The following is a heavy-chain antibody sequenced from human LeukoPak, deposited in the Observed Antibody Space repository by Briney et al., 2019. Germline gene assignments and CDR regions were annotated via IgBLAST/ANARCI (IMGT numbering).Heavy chain of an antibody. CDR3: ARGGVGASMDV. Sequence: PSETLSLTCAVYGGSFSGYYWTWIRQPPGKGLEWIGEINHSGSTTYKPSLKSRVTISVDTSKNHFSLRLTSVTAADTAVYYCARGGVGASMDVWGQGTTVTVSS. CDR1: GGSFSGYY. CDR2: INHSGST. V-gene: IGHV4-34*01. D-gene: IGHD1-26*01. J-gene: IGHJ6*02.